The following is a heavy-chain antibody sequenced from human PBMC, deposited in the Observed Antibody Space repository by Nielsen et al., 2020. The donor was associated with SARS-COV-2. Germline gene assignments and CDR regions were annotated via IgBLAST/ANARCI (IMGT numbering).Heavy chain of an antibody. CDR1: GFIFSSYD. J-gene: IGHJ4*02. Sequence: GESLKISCAASGFIFSSYDMNWVRQAPGKGLDWVSAISSGGGTTYYADSVKGRFTISRDNSKNTLYLQMNSLRAEDTAVYYCARDLGASYGYDYWGQGTLVTVSS. CDR2: ISSGGGTT. V-gene: IGHV3-23*01. D-gene: IGHD5-18*01. CDR3: ARDLGASYGYDY.